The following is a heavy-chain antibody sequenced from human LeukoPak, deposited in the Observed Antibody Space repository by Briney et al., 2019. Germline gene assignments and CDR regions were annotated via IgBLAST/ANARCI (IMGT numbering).Heavy chain of an antibody. CDR3: AKGNYEGMDV. CDR1: GITFSSYG. V-gene: IGHV3-30*18. J-gene: IGHJ6*02. Sequence: GSLRLFFAAPGITFSSYGLQWVRQAPGQGLEWVAVISYDGSNKYYADSVKGRFTISRDNSKNTLYLQMNSLRAEDTAVYYCAKGNYEGMDVWGQGTTVTVSS. CDR2: ISYDGSNK.